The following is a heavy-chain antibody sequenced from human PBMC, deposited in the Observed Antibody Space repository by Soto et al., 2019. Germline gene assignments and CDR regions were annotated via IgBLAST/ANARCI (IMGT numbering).Heavy chain of an antibody. CDR1: GGTFSNYA. V-gene: IGHV1-69*01. CDR2: IIPISGTA. D-gene: IGHD2-2*01. J-gene: IGHJ6*04. Sequence: QVQLVQSGAEVKKPGSSVKVSCKASGGTFSNYAISWVRQAPGQGLEWMGGIIPISGTANYAQKFQGRVTITAGEDTSTAYMELSSLRSEDTAAYSFARSQGSSTSLEIYYYYYYGMDVWGKGTTVTVSS. CDR3: ARSQGSSTSLEIYYYYYYGMDV.